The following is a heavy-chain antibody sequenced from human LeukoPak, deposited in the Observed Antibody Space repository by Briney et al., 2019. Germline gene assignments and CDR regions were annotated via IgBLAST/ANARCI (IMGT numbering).Heavy chain of an antibody. Sequence: GGSLRLSCAASGFTFSSYSMNWVRQAPGKGLEWVSSISSSSSYIYYADSVKGRLTISRDNAKNSLYLQMNSLRAEDTAVYYCARVPTTDGDLGAFDIWGQGTMVTVSS. D-gene: IGHD4-17*01. V-gene: IGHV3-21*01. CDR1: GFTFSSYS. J-gene: IGHJ3*02. CDR2: ISSSSSYI. CDR3: ARVPTTDGDLGAFDI.